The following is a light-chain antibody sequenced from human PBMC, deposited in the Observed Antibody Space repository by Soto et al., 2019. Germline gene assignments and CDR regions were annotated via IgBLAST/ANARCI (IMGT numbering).Light chain of an antibody. V-gene: IGKV1-5*01. CDR3: QQYNSHWT. J-gene: IGKJ1*01. Sequence: DIQMTQSPSSLSASVGDRVTITCRASQSISSYLNWYQHKPGKAPNLLIYDASSLQSGVPSRFSGIGSGTEFTLTISSLQPDDFATYYCQQYNSHWTFGQGTKV. CDR1: QSISSY. CDR2: DAS.